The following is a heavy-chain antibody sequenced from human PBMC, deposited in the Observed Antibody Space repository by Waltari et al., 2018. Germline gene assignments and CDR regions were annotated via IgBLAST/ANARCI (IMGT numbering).Heavy chain of an antibody. V-gene: IGHV5-51*01. Sequence: EVQLVQSGPEMKKPGESLKISCQGSGYSFPRYWIGWVRQVPGKGLEWMGIILPGDSDRKYGRSFQGQVTISVDKSTNTAYLQWSSLKASDSAMYYCVRGDYDGIYWYFDVWGRGTRVGVSS. CDR3: VRGDYDGIYWYFDV. D-gene: IGHD4-17*01. J-gene: IGHJ2*01. CDR1: GYSFPRYW. CDR2: ILPGDSDR.